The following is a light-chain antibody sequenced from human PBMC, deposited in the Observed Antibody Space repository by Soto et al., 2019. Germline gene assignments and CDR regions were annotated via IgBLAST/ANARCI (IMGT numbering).Light chain of an antibody. Sequence: EIVLTQSPATLSLSPGERATLSCRASQSVSSYLACYQQKPGQAPRLLIYDASNSATGIPARFSGSGSGTDFTLTISSLEPEDFAVYYCQQRSNWPPLTFGGGTKVDIK. CDR2: DAS. CDR1: QSVSSY. J-gene: IGKJ4*01. CDR3: QQRSNWPPLT. V-gene: IGKV3-11*01.